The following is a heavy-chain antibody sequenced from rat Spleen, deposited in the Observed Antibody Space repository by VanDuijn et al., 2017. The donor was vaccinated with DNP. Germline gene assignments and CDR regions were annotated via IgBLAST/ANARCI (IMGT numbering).Heavy chain of an antibody. Sequence: QVQLKESGPGLVQPSETLSLTCTVSGFSVNSYSVSWVRQPSGRGPEWMGRMWYDGDTAYNSALKSRLSISRDTSKNQVFLKMNSQQTEDTAMYFCASGTATWFAYWGQGTLVTVSS. CDR3: ASGTATWFAY. CDR1: GFSVNSYS. J-gene: IGHJ3*01. V-gene: IGHV2-34*01. CDR2: MWYDGDT. D-gene: IGHD1-2*01.